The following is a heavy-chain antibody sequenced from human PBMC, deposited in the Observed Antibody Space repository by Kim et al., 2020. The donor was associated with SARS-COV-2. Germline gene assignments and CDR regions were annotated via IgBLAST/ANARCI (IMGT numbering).Heavy chain of an antibody. J-gene: IGHJ6*02. Sequence: GGSLRLSCAASGFTFSSYGMHWVRQAPGKGLEWVAVISYDGSNKYYADSVKGRFTISRDNSKNTLYLQMNSLRAEDTAVYYCAKGAGSDYYYYGMDVWGQGTTVTVSS. CDR1: GFTFSSYG. CDR2: ISYDGSNK. CDR3: AKGAGSDYYYYGMDV. D-gene: IGHD3-10*01. V-gene: IGHV3-30*18.